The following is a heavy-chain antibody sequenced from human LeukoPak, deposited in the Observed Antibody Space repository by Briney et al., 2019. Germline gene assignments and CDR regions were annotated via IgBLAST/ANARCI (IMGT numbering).Heavy chain of an antibody. CDR3: ARQIVVVPAAMSLNWFDP. CDR2: IIPIFGTA. J-gene: IGHJ5*02. D-gene: IGHD2-2*01. CDR1: GGTFSSYA. V-gene: IGHV1-69*13. Sequence: SVKVSCKASGGTFSSYAISWVRQAPGQGLEWMGGIIPIFGTANYAQKFHGRVTMTAEVSTSTAYMELSSLRSEDTAVYYCARQIVVVPAAMSLNWFDPWGQGTLVTVSS.